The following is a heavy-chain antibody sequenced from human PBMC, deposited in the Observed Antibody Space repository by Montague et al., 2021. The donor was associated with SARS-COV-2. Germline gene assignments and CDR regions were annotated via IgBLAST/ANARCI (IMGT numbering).Heavy chain of an antibody. CDR3: ARHGRFSVIVNTPRGAFDI. J-gene: IGHJ3*02. CDR1: GGSISSYY. V-gene: IGHV4-59*08. CDR2: IYYSGST. D-gene: IGHD3-22*01. Sequence: SQSQSLTYTVSGGSISSYYWSWIRQPPGKGLEWIGYIYYSGSTNYNPSLKSRVTISVDTSKNQFSLKLSSVTAADTAVYYCARHGRFSVIVNTPRGAFDIWGQGTMVTVSS.